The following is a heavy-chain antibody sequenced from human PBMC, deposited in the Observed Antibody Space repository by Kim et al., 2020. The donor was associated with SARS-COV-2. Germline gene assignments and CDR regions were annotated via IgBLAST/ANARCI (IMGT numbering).Heavy chain of an antibody. Sequence: KGRFTISRDNSKNTLYLQMNSLRAEDTAVYYCAKEIGSYRDPYYYGMDVWGQGTTVTVSS. V-gene: IGHV3-23*01. CDR3: AKEIGSYRDPYYYGMDV. D-gene: IGHD1-26*01. J-gene: IGHJ6*02.